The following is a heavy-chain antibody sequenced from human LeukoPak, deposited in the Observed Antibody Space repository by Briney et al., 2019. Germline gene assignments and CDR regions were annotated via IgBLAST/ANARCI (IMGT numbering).Heavy chain of an antibody. CDR2: IWYDGSNK. CDR3: ASNGYDYGDSLGSFDY. V-gene: IGHV3-33*01. J-gene: IGHJ4*02. Sequence: QSGGSLRLSCAASGFTFSSYGMHWVRQAPGKGLEWVAVIWYDGSNKYYADSVKGRFTISRDNSKNTLYLQMNSLRAEDTAVYYCASNGYDYGDSLGSFDYWGQGTLVTVSS. D-gene: IGHD4-17*01. CDR1: GFTFSSYG.